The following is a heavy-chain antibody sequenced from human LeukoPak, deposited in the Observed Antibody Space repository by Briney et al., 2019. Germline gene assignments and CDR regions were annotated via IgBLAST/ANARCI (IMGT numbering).Heavy chain of an antibody. CDR1: GFTFNYYA. D-gene: IGHD4-17*01. CDR3: ARGVHDYGDENAFDI. Sequence: GGSLRLSCAASGFTFNYYAMSWVRQAPGKGLEWVSGISGSGDSTYYSDSVKGRFTISRDNSKNTLYLQMNSLRAEDTAVYYCARGVHDYGDENAFDIWGQGTMVTVSS. V-gene: IGHV3-23*01. CDR2: ISGSGDST. J-gene: IGHJ3*02.